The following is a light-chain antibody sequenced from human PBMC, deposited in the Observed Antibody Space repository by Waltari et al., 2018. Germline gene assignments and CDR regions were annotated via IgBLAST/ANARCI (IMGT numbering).Light chain of an antibody. CDR2: DAS. CDR3: QQFISYPRT. CDR1: QGINTT. V-gene: IGKV1-13*02. Sequence: IQLTQSPSSLSASLGDRVTITCRASQGINTTLAWYQQKPGKAPNLLIYDASNLESGVPARFSGSGSGTDFSLTISSLQPEDFATYYCQQFISYPRTFGGGTKVEIK. J-gene: IGKJ4*01.